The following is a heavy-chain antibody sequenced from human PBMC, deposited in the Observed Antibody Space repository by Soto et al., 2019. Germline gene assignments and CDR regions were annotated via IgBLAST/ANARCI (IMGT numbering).Heavy chain of an antibody. V-gene: IGHV3-74*01. CDR3: VRMPTGGYAFSLDDY. D-gene: IGHD5-12*01. CDR1: GFTFSSYW. Sequence: EVQLVESGGGLVQPGGSLRLSCAASGFTFSSYWMHWVRQAPGKGLVWVSRINSDGSSTTYADSVKGRFTISRDKATNTLYLQMNSLRAEDTAVYYCVRMPTGGYAFSLDDYWGQGTLVTVSS. J-gene: IGHJ4*02. CDR2: INSDGSST.